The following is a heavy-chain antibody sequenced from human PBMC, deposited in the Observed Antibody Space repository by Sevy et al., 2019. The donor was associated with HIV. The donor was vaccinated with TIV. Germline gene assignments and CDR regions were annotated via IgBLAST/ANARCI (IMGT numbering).Heavy chain of an antibody. CDR3: AREPYYYDSSGYFLD. V-gene: IGHV3-30-3*01. CDR1: GFTFSSYA. CDR2: ISYDGSNK. D-gene: IGHD3-22*01. Sequence: GGSLRLSCAASGFTFSSYAMHWVRQAPGKGLEWVAVISYDGSNKYYADSVKGRFTISRDNSKNTLYLQMNSLRAEDTAEYYCAREPYYYDSSGYFLDWGQGTLVTVSS. J-gene: IGHJ4*02.